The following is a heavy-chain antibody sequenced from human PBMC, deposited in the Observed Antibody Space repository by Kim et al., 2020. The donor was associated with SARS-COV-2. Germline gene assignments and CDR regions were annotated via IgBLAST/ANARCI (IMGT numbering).Heavy chain of an antibody. CDR1: GFTFSMSV. V-gene: IGHV3-23*01. CDR2: INSGGGT. CDR3: ARALFDSGTYSPYQT. D-gene: IGHD3-3*01. Sequence: GGSLRLSCAASGFTFSMSVMSWVRQAPGKGLEWVSAINSGGGTNYADSVKGRFTISRDNSKNTLYLQMDSLRAEDTALYYCARALFDSGTYSPYQTWGQGTMVTVSS. J-gene: IGHJ3*01.